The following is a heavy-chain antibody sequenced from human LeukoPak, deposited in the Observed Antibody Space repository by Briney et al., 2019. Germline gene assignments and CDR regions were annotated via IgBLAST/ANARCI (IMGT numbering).Heavy chain of an antibody. CDR3: ARAAYSSSPDY. V-gene: IGHV3-74*01. D-gene: IGHD6-6*01. CDR2: IDGDGSGT. Sequence: GGSLRLSCAASGFTFSDYWMLWARQAPGKGLVWVSRIDGDGSGTTYADSVKGRFTISRDNAKNTLYLQMSSLRGEDTAVYYCARAAYSSSPDYWGQGTLVTVSS. J-gene: IGHJ4*02. CDR1: GFTFSDYW.